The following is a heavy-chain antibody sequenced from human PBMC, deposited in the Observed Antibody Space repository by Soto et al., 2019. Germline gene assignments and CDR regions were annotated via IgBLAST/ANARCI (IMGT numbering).Heavy chain of an antibody. Sequence: QVQLVQSGAEVKKPGSSVKVSCKASGGTFSSYAISWVRQAPGQGLEWMGGIIPIFGTANYAQKFQGRVTITPEESSXTAYMELSSLRSEDTAVYYCARHPGGRGDYYGMDVWGQGTTVTVSS. D-gene: IGHD2-15*01. J-gene: IGHJ6*02. CDR2: IIPIFGTA. CDR3: ARHPGGRGDYYGMDV. CDR1: GGTFSSYA. V-gene: IGHV1-69*05.